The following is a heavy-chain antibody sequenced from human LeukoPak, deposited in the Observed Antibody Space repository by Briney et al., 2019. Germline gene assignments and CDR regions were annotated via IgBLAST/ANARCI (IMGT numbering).Heavy chain of an antibody. CDR2: IFYSGSA. J-gene: IGHJ4*02. CDR3: ARGQYYDGVGHYYHY. Sequence: PSETLSLTCTVSGGSISGYFWSWIRQSPGEGLEWIANIFYSGSANYNPSLKSRVTISVDTSENQVSLKLTSVTAADTAVYYCARGQYYDGVGHYYHYWGQGTLVIVSS. V-gene: IGHV4-59*01. D-gene: IGHD3-16*01. CDR1: GGSISGYF.